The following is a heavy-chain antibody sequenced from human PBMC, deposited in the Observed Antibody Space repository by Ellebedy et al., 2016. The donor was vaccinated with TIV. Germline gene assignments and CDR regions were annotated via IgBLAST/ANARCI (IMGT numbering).Heavy chain of an antibody. CDR2: TWFDGTNQ. Sequence: GESLKISCAASGFILSAYGMHWVRQAPGKGLEWVAITWFDGTNQYYADPVKGRFTISRDNSKNTLYLAISSLRAEDTAVYLCARGGAMAYYYHALDVWGQGTRVNVPS. V-gene: IGHV3-33*01. D-gene: IGHD5-24*01. CDR3: ARGGAMAYYYHALDV. J-gene: IGHJ6*02. CDR1: GFILSAYG.